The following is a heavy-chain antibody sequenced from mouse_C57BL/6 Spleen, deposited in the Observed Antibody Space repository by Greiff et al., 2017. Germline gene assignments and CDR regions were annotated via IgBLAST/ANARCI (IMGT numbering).Heavy chain of an antibody. J-gene: IGHJ4*01. CDR3: ARREPGRAMDD. Sequence: EVMLVESGGGLVKPGGSLKLSCAASGFTFSDYGMHWVRQAPEKGLEWVAYISSGSSTIYYADTVKGRFTISRDNAKNTLFLQMTSLRSEDTAMYYCARREPGRAMDDWGQGTSVTVSS. CDR1: GFTFSDYG. CDR2: ISSGSSTI. V-gene: IGHV5-17*01.